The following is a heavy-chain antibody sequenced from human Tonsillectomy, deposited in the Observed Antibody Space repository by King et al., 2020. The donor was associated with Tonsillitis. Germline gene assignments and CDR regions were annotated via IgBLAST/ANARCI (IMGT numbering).Heavy chain of an antibody. CDR1: GGSISSYY. Sequence: VQLQESGPGLVKPSETLSLTCTVSGGSISSYYWSWIRQPPGKGLEWIGYIYYSGSTNYNPSLKSRVTISVDTSKNQFSLKLSSVTAADTAVYYCARSMTTVTTPFGYWGQGALVTVSS. V-gene: IGHV4-59*01. D-gene: IGHD4-17*01. CDR2: IYYSGST. J-gene: IGHJ4*02. CDR3: ARSMTTVTTPFGY.